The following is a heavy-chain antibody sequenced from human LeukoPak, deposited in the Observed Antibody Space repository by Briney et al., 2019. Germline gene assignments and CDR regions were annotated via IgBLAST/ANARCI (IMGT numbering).Heavy chain of an antibody. D-gene: IGHD6-19*01. CDR3: AVLSSGWSHRNYYYYYGMDV. CDR2: INPNSGGT. CDR1: GYTFTGYY. Sequence: GASVKVSCKASGYTFTGYYMHWVRQAPGQGLEWMGWINPNSGGTNYAQKFQGRVTMTRDTSISTAYMELSRLRSDDTAVYYCAVLSSGWSHRNYYYYYGMDVWGQGTTVTVSS. J-gene: IGHJ6*02. V-gene: IGHV1-2*02.